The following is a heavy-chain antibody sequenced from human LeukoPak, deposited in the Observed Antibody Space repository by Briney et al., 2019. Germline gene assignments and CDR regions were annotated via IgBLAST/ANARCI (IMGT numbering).Heavy chain of an antibody. CDR3: AGDLWDIVVVPAAEI. D-gene: IGHD2-2*01. Sequence: SVKVSCKASGGTFTSYTISWVRQAPGQGLEWMGRIIPILGIANYAQKFQGRVTITAEKSTSTAYVELSSLRSEDTAVYYCAGDLWDIVVVPAAEIWGQGTMVTVSS. J-gene: IGHJ3*02. V-gene: IGHV1-69*04. CDR1: GGTFTSYT. CDR2: IIPILGIA.